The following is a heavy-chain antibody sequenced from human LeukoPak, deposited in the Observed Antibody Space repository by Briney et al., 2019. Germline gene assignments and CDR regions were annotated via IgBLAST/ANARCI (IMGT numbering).Heavy chain of an antibody. CDR3: ASSGYYLDAFDI. V-gene: IGHV4-61*02. CDR2: IYTSGST. Sequence: PSQTLSLTCTVSGGSISSGSYYWSWHRQPAGKGLEWIGRIYTSGSTNYNPSLKSRVTISVDKSKNQFSLKLSSVTAADTAVYYCASSGYYLDAFDIWGQGTMVTVSS. D-gene: IGHD3-22*01. CDR1: GGSISSGSYY. J-gene: IGHJ3*02.